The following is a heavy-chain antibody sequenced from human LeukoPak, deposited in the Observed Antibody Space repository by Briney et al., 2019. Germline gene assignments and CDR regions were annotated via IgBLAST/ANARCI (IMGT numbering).Heavy chain of an antibody. Sequence: PGGSLRLSCAASGFTFSSYGMHWVRQAPGKGLEWVAVISYDGSNKYYADSVKGRFTISRDNSKNTLYLQMNSLRAEDTAVYYCGGDTAIGIDYWGQGTLVTVSS. CDR3: GGDTAIGIDY. CDR2: ISYDGSNK. V-gene: IGHV3-30*03. CDR1: GFTFSSYG. D-gene: IGHD5-18*01. J-gene: IGHJ4*02.